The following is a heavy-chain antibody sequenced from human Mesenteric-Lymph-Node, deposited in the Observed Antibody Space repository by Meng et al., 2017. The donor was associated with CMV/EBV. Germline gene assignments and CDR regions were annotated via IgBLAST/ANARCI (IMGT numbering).Heavy chain of an antibody. D-gene: IGHD5-24*01. Sequence: GGSLRPSCAASGFTFSSYGMYWVRQAPGKGLEWVAVIWYDGTNKDYADSVKGRFTISRDNSRNTLHLQMNSLRAEDTAVYYCAKMYGSGYNQPGWAIEDWGQGTLVTVSS. J-gene: IGHJ4*02. CDR2: IWYDGTNK. CDR3: AKMYGSGYNQPGWAIED. V-gene: IGHV3-33*06. CDR1: GFTFSSYG.